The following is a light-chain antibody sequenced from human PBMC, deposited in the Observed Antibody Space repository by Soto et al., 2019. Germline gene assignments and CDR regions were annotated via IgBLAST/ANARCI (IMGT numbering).Light chain of an antibody. V-gene: IGLV2-14*01. CDR3: SLYSSNGSLI. CDR2: EVN. CDR1: SSDVGAYNY. Sequence: QSALTQPASVSGSPGQSITISCTGTSSDVGAYNYVSWYQQHPGKAPKLIIYEVNHRPSGAPDSFSGSTSGNTASLTISGLQAEDETDYFCSLYSSNGSLIFGPGTKLTVL. J-gene: IGLJ1*01.